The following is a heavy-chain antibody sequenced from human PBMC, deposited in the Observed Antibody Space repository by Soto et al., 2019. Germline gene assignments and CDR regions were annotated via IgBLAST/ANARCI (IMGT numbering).Heavy chain of an antibody. CDR1: GFTFSNYG. J-gene: IGHJ6*04. CDR3: AKGHSNENGHSSSSGMDA. CDR2: ISGAGGRI. D-gene: IGHD5-18*01. Sequence: EVQLLESGGGLVQPGGSLRLSCVVSGFTFSNYGMSWVRQAPGKGLEWVAIISGAGGRIYNEDSVKGRFTISRDNSKNCMYLRANSLRAEDTAIYDCAKGHSNENGHSSSSGMDAWGKGTPVTVST. V-gene: IGHV3-23*01.